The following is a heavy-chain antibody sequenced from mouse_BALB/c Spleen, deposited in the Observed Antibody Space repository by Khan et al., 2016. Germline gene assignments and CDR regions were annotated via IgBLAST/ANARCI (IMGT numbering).Heavy chain of an antibody. CDR2: ISCYNGAT. CDR1: GYSFTGYY. Sequence: LVKTGASVKISCKASGYSFTGYYIHWVKQSHGKGLEWIGYISCYNGATNYNQKFRGKATFTVDTSSSTAYLQFNSLTSEDSAVYYCAGGDYDGYYAMDDWGQGTSVTVSS. CDR3: AGGDYDGYYAMDD. D-gene: IGHD2-4*01. J-gene: IGHJ4*01. V-gene: IGHV1S34*01.